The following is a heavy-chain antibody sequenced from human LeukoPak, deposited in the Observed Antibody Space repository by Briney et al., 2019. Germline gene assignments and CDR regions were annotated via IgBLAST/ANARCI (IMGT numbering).Heavy chain of an antibody. CDR3: ARGETISVNYYDSSGLDY. D-gene: IGHD3-22*01. Sequence: ASVKVSCKASGYTFTDYYIHWVRQAPGQGLEWMGWITPNSGGTNYAQKFQGRVTMTRDTSISTAYMELSRLRSDDTAVYYCARGETISVNYYDSSGLDYWGQGTLVTVSS. CDR2: ITPNSGGT. V-gene: IGHV1-2*02. J-gene: IGHJ4*02. CDR1: GYTFTDYY.